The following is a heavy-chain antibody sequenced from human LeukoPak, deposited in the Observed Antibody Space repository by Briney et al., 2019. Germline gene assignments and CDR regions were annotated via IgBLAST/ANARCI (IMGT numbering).Heavy chain of an antibody. J-gene: IGHJ4*02. CDR2: IYYRGNT. CDR3: ARGYYYGSGTYPQYCFDY. D-gene: IGHD3-10*01. CDR1: GGSISDYC. V-gene: IGHV4-59*01. Sequence: PSETLSLTCIVPGGSISDYCWSWIRQPPGKGLEWIGYIYYRGNTNYSPSLKSRLTMSVDTSKNQFSLRLISVTAADTAVYYCARGYYYGSGTYPQYCFDYWGQGTLVTVSS.